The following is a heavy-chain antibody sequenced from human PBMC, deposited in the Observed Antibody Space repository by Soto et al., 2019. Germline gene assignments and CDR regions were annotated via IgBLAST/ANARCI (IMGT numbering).Heavy chain of an antibody. CDR1: GFTFSTYA. Sequence: EVQLLESGGDLVQPGGSLRLSCAPSGFTFSTYAMNWVRQAPGKGLEWVSGISGNGDKTYYADSVKGRFTISRDNSKKMLYLQVNAVGAEDSAVYYCSKDPGYAYGHGLDVWGQGTMVTVSS. J-gene: IGHJ6*02. D-gene: IGHD3-10*01. CDR3: SKDPGYAYGHGLDV. V-gene: IGHV3-23*01. CDR2: ISGNGDKT.